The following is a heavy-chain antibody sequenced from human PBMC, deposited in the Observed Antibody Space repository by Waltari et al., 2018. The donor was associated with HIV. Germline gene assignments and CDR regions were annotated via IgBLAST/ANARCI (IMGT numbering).Heavy chain of an antibody. D-gene: IGHD2-2*01. CDR1: GGTFSSYA. V-gene: IGHV1-69*01. CDR3: ARGDIVVVPAATGSYYYYGMDV. CDR2: IIPIFGTA. Sequence: QVQLVQSGAEVKKPGSSVKVSCKASGGTFSSYAISWVRQAPGQGLGWMGGIIPIFGTANYAQKFQGRVTITADESTSTAYMELSSLRSEDTAVYYCARGDIVVVPAATGSYYYYGMDVWGQGTTVTVSS. J-gene: IGHJ6*02.